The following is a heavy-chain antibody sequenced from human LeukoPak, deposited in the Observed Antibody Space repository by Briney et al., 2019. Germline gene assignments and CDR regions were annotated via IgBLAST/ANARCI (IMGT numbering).Heavy chain of an antibody. CDR2: IYWDDDK. D-gene: IGHD6-6*01. Sequence: GSGPTLVNPTQTLTLTCTFSGFSLSTSGVGVGWIRQPPGKALEWLALIYWDDDKRYNPSLKSRLTITKDTSKNQVVLTMTNMDPVDTATYYGARDSSSYYMDVWGKGTTVTVSS. V-gene: IGHV2-5*02. CDR3: ARDSSSYYMDV. J-gene: IGHJ6*03. CDR1: GFSLSTSGVG.